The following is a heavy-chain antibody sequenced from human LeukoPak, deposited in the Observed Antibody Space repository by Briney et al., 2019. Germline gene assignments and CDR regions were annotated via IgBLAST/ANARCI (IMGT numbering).Heavy chain of an antibody. D-gene: IGHD6-13*01. CDR2: IGTVGDT. CDR1: GFTFSSYD. Sequence: GGSLRLSCAASGFTFSSYDMHWVRQATGKGLEWVSAIGTVGDTYYPGSVKGRFTISRENAKNSLYLQMNSLRAGDTAVYYCARSSSSWPGDYFDYWGQGTLVTVSS. V-gene: IGHV3-13*01. J-gene: IGHJ4*02. CDR3: ARSSSSWPGDYFDY.